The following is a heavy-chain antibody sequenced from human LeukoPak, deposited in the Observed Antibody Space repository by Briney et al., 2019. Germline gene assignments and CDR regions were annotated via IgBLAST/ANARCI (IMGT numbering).Heavy chain of an antibody. CDR1: GFTFSSYA. V-gene: IGHV3-21*01. CDR2: ISSSSYI. CDR3: ARGRIAFDI. J-gene: IGHJ3*02. Sequence: GGSLRLSCAASGFTFSSYAMSWVRQAPGKGLEWVSSISSSSYIYYADSVKGRFTISRDNAKNSLYLQMNSLRAEDTAVYYCARGRIAFDIWGQGTMVTVSS.